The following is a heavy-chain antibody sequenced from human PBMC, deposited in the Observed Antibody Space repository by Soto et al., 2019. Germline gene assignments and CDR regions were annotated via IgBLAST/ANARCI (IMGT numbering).Heavy chain of an antibody. V-gene: IGHV4-34*01. CDR2: INHSGST. D-gene: IGHD2-15*01. CDR3: AGLRLYCSGGSCPDAFDI. CDR1: GGSFSGYY. Sequence: PSETLSLTCAVYGGSFSGYYWSWIRQPPGKGLEWIGEINHSGSTNYNPSLKSRVTISVDTSKNQFSQKLSSVTAADTAVYYCAGLRLYCSGGSCPDAFDIWGQGTMVTVSS. J-gene: IGHJ3*02.